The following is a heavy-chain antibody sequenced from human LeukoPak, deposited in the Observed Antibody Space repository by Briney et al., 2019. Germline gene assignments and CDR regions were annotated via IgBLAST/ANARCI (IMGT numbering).Heavy chain of an antibody. CDR1: GFTFDDYA. D-gene: IGHD6-19*01. CDR3: AKDRGYVSASSGFDY. CDR2: ISWNSGSI. Sequence: GGSLRLSCAASGFTFDDYAMHWVRQAPGKGLEWVSGISWNSGSIGYADSVKGRFTISKDNAKNSLYLQMNSLRAEDMALYYCAKDRGYVSASSGFDYWGQGTLVTVSS. J-gene: IGHJ4*02. V-gene: IGHV3-9*03.